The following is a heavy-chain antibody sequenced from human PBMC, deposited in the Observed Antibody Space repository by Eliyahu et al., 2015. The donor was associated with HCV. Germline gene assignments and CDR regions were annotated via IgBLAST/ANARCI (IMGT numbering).Heavy chain of an antibody. CDR2: TYYRSKWYH. CDR3: ARELSTGYYTFDC. CDR1: GDSVSANSAA. J-gene: IGHJ4*02. Sequence: QVHLQQSGPGLVRPSQTLSLTCAISGDSVSANSAAWNWIRQSPSRGLEWLGRTYYRSKWYHDYALSVKGRIIINPDTSKNQFSLQLNSVSPEDAAVYYCARELSTGYYTFDCWGQGTLVTVSS. D-gene: IGHD3-22*01. V-gene: IGHV6-1*01.